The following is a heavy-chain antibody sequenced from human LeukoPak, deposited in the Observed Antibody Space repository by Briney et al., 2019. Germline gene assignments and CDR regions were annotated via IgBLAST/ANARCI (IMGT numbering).Heavy chain of an antibody. J-gene: IGHJ3*02. D-gene: IGHD5-24*01. CDR3: ARRWDAFDI. Sequence: SETLSLTCGVSGYSIRSGYYWGWIRQSPGKGLEWIGSIYHSGNTYYNPSLKSRVTISVDTSKNQFSLKLSSVTAADTAVYYCARRWDAFDIWGQGAMVTVSS. V-gene: IGHV4-38-2*01. CDR2: IYHSGNT. CDR1: GYSIRSGYY.